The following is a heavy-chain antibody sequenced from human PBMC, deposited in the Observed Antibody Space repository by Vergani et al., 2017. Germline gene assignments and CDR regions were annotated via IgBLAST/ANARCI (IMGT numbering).Heavy chain of an antibody. Sequence: QVQLQESGPGLVKPSETLSLTCTVPGGSISSYYWSWIRQPPGKGLEWIGYIYYSGSTNYNPSLKSRVTISVDTSKNQFSLKLSSVTAADTAVYYCARGSNRQLEPTENWFDPWGQGTLVTVSS. CDR3: ARGSNRQLEPTENWFDP. V-gene: IGHV4-59*01. J-gene: IGHJ5*02. D-gene: IGHD6-13*01. CDR2: IYYSGST. CDR1: GGSISSYY.